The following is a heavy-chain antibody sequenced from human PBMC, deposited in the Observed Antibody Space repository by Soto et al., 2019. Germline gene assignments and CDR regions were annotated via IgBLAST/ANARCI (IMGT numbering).Heavy chain of an antibody. J-gene: IGHJ3*02. V-gene: IGHV4-31*03. CDR2: ISYRGST. Sequence: SETLSLTCTVSGGSISSGGYYWIWNRHHPGKCLEWTGYISYRGSTYYKPSLKSRVTISVDTSKNKFSLTVSSVTAADTGVYYCARLVDTITAFDIWGQGTMVTVSS. CDR3: ARLVDTITAFDI. D-gene: IGHD5-12*01. CDR1: GGSISSGGYY.